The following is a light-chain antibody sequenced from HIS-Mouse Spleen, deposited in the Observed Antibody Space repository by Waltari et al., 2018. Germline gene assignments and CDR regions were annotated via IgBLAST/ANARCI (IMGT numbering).Light chain of an antibody. CDR1: SLRSYY. CDR2: GKK. CDR3: NSRDSSGNHLV. J-gene: IGLJ3*02. Sequence: SSELTQDPAVSVALGQTVRITCQGDSLRSYYASWYQQKPGKAPVLVIYGKKNRPPGIPDRFSGSSSGNTASLTITGAQAEDEADYYCNSRDSSGNHLVFGGGTKLTVL. V-gene: IGLV3-19*01.